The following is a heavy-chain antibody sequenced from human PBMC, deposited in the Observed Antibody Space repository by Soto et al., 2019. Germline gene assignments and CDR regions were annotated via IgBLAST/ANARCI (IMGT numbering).Heavy chain of an antibody. V-gene: IGHV1-3*01. CDR1: GSTFSSYA. Sequence: ASVTVSCTASGSTFSSYAMHWVRQAPGQRLEWMGWINAGYGNTKSSQKFQDRVTISRDTSASTAYMELTSLRSEDTAVYYCARDTGDGTFDFWGQGTLVTVSS. CDR2: INAGYGNT. CDR3: ARDTGDGTFDF. D-gene: IGHD7-27*01. J-gene: IGHJ4*02.